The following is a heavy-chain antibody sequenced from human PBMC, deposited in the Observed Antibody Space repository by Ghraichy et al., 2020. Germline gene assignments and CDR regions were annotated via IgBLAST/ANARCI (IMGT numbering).Heavy chain of an antibody. J-gene: IGHJ4*02. Sequence: ASVKVSCKASGYTFTGYYMHWVRQAPGQGLEWMGWINPNSGGTNYAQKFQGRVTMTRDTSISTAYMELSRLRSDDTAVYYCARDLSRGITGTMSYWGQGTLVTVSS. CDR2: INPNSGGT. D-gene: IGHD1-7*01. CDR3: ARDLSRGITGTMSY. V-gene: IGHV1-2*02. CDR1: GYTFTGYY.